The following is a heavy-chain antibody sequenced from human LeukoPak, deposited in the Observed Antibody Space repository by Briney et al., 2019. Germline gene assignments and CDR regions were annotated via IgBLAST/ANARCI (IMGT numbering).Heavy chain of an antibody. CDR1: GYTFTGHY. CDR3: ARVGHTSGWDFDY. J-gene: IGHJ4*02. D-gene: IGHD6-19*01. V-gene: IGHV1-2*02. CDR2: INPNSGGT. Sequence: GASVKVSRKASGYTFTGHYIHWVRQAPGQGLEWMGFINPNSGGTNYAQKFQGRVTLTRDTSISTAYMELSRLTSDDTAVYYCARVGHTSGWDFDYWGQGTLVTVSS.